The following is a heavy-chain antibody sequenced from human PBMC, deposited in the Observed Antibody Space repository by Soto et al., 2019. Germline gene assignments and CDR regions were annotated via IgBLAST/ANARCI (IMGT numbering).Heavy chain of an antibody. V-gene: IGHV4-59*01. D-gene: IGHD3-22*01. Sequence: PSETLSLTCTFSGGSITSDYWNWIRQPPGKRLEWIAYVSHSGITNYNPSLQSRVTISIDTSKNEFSLRLSSVTAADTAVYFCASGFFDSSGYSEAFDIWGRGTMVTVSS. CDR3: ASGFFDSSGYSEAFDI. CDR1: GGSITSDY. CDR2: VSHSGIT. J-gene: IGHJ3*02.